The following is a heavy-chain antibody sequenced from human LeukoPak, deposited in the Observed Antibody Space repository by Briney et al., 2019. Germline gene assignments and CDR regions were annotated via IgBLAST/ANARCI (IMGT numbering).Heavy chain of an antibody. Sequence: GGSLRLSCAASGFTFSSYAMSWVRQAPGKGLEWVAFIRYDGSNKYYADSVKGRFTISRDNSKNTLYLQMNSLRAEDTAVYYCAKDERTGTTWFDPWGQGTLVTVSS. CDR1: GFTFSSYA. D-gene: IGHD1-1*01. J-gene: IGHJ5*02. V-gene: IGHV3-30*02. CDR2: IRYDGSNK. CDR3: AKDERTGTTWFDP.